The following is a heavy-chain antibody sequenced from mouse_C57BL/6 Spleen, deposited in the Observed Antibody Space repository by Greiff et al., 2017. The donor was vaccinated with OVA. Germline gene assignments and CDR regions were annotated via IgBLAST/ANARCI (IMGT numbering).Heavy chain of an antibody. J-gene: IGHJ4*01. CDR2: IYPGSGST. D-gene: IGHD1-1*01. CDR3: AREEITTVHYYAMDY. Sequence: QVQLQQPGAELVKPGASVKMSCKASGYTFTSYWITWVKQRPGQGLEWIGDIYPGSGSTNYNEKFKSKATLTVDTSSSTAYMQLSSLTSEDSAVYYCAREEITTVHYYAMDYWGQGTSVTVSS. CDR1: GYTFTSYW. V-gene: IGHV1-55*01.